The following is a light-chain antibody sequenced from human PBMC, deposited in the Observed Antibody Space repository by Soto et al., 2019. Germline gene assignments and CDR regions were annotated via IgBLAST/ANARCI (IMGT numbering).Light chain of an antibody. CDR3: QQYYTLWT. Sequence: DIVMTQSPGSLTVSLGERATINCKSSQSLFYSSNNKNYLAWYQQKPGQPPKVLIYWASTRESGVPDRFTGSGSGKDFTLTISSLQPEDVAVYYCQQYYTLWTFGQGTKVEVK. CDR2: WAS. J-gene: IGKJ1*01. CDR1: QSLFYSSNNKNY. V-gene: IGKV4-1*01.